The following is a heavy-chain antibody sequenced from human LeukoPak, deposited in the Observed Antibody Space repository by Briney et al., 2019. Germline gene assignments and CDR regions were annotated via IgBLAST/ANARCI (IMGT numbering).Heavy chain of an antibody. Sequence: SETLSLTCTVSGGSISSYSWTWFRQPPGKGLEWIGFIYYSGSTNYNPSLKSRVTISVDTSKNQFSLKLSSVTAADTAVYYCARRLVTMVRGPMRAGWFDPWGQGTLVTVSS. J-gene: IGHJ5*02. CDR2: IYYSGST. V-gene: IGHV4-59*08. CDR3: ARRLVTMVRGPMRAGWFDP. CDR1: GGSISSYS. D-gene: IGHD3-10*01.